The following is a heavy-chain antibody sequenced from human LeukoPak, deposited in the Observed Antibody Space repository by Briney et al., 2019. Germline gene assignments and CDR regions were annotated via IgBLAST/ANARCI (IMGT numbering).Heavy chain of an antibody. Sequence: GGSLRLSCAASGFTFSNYAMTWVRQAPGKGLEWVSAISGSGGSTYYADSVKGRFTISRDNSKNTLYLQMNSLRAEDTAVYYCAKLRYSGSYYSNYWGQGTLVTVSS. CDR3: AKLRYSGSYYSNY. D-gene: IGHD1-26*01. CDR1: GFTFSNYA. V-gene: IGHV3-23*01. CDR2: ISGSGGST. J-gene: IGHJ4*02.